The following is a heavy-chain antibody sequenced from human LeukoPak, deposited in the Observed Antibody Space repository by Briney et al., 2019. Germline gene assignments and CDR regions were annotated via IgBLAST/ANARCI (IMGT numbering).Heavy chain of an antibody. CDR1: GGSVSSSSYY. CDR3: ARAPVVRYFDWLSVSYFDY. D-gene: IGHD3-9*01. CDR2: IYYSGST. V-gene: IGHV4-39*07. Sequence: SETLSLTCTVSGGSVSSSSYYWGWIRQPPGTGLEWIGSIYYSGSTYYNPSLKSRVTISVDTSKNQFSLKLSSVTAADTAVYYCARAPVVRYFDWLSVSYFDYWGQGTLVTVSS. J-gene: IGHJ4*02.